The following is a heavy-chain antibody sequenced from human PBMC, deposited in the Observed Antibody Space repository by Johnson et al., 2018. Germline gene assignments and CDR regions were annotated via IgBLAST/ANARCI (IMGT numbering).Heavy chain of an antibody. Sequence: QVQLHESGGGVVQPGRSLRLSCAASGFTFSSYAMHWVRQAPGKGLEWVAVISYDGSNKYYADSVKGRFTISRDNAKNSLYLQMNSLKTEDTAVYYCARLGVGAPLDAFDIWGQGKMVTVSS. CDR3: ARLGVGAPLDAFDI. J-gene: IGHJ3*02. CDR2: ISYDGSNK. V-gene: IGHV3-30*04. CDR1: GFTFSSYA. D-gene: IGHD1-26*01.